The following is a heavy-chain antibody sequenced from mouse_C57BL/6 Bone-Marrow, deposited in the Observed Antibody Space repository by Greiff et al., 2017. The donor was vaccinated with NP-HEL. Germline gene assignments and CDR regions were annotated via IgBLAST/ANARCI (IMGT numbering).Heavy chain of an antibody. CDR1: GFTFSDYY. Sequence: EVQVVESGGGLVQPGGSLKLSCAASGFTFSDYYMYWVRQTPEKRLEWVAYISNGGGSTYYPDTVKGRFTISRDNAKNTLYLQMSRLKSEDTAMYYCARPTSFAYWGQGTLVTVSA. V-gene: IGHV5-12*01. CDR2: ISNGGGST. D-gene: IGHD4-1*02. CDR3: ARPTSFAY. J-gene: IGHJ3*01.